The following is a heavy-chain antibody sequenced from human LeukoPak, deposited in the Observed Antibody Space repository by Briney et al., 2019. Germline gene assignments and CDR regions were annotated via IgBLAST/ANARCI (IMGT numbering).Heavy chain of an antibody. V-gene: IGHV4-4*07. CDR2: FYTSGTT. CDR1: GGSISSYS. D-gene: IGHD4-17*01. Sequence: SETLSLTCSVSGGSISSYSWNWIRQPAGKGLEWMGRFYTSGTTNYNPSLKSRVTMSIDTSKNQFSLKLSSVTAADTAVYYCARTDGDYVGWYFDLWGRGTLVTVSS. CDR3: ARTDGDYVGWYFDL. J-gene: IGHJ2*01.